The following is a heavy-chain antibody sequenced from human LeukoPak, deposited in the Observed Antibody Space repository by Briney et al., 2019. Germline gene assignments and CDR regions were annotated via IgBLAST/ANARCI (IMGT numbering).Heavy chain of an antibody. V-gene: IGHV1-8*01. CDR2: MNPNSGST. J-gene: IGHJ5*02. CDR1: GYTFTNNN. D-gene: IGHD1-7*01. Sequence: ASVKVSCKASGYTFTNNNINWVRQATGQGLEWMGWMNPNSGSTGYTQNFQGRVTMTRNTSINTAYMELSSLRSEDTAVYYCARGVIGTGGDWFDPWGQGTLVTVSS. CDR3: ARGVIGTGGDWFDP.